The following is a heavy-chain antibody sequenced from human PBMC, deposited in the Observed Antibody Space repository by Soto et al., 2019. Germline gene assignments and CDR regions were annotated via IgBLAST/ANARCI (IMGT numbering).Heavy chain of an antibody. D-gene: IGHD4-17*01. CDR1: GGSISSGGYS. V-gene: IGHV4-30-2*01. J-gene: IGHJ4*02. CDR3: ARASTTVTTLDY. Sequence: QLQLQESGSGLVKPSQTLSLTCAVSGGSISSGGYSWSWIRQPPGKGLEWIGYIYHSGSTYYNPSLKSRVTISVDRSKNQFSLKMSSVTAANTAVYYFARASTTVTTLDYWGQGTLVTVSS. CDR2: IYHSGST.